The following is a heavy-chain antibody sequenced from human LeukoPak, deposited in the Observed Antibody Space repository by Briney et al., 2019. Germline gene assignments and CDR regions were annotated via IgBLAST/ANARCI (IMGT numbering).Heavy chain of an antibody. D-gene: IGHD6-19*01. Sequence: SVKVSCKASGGTFSSYAISWVRQAPGQGLEWMGGIIPIFGTANYAQKFQGRVTITADESTSTAYMELSSLRSEDTAVYYCAGAVAGDYYYGMDAWGQGTTVTVSS. J-gene: IGHJ6*02. CDR1: GGTFSSYA. CDR3: AGAVAGDYYYGMDA. V-gene: IGHV1-69*13. CDR2: IIPIFGTA.